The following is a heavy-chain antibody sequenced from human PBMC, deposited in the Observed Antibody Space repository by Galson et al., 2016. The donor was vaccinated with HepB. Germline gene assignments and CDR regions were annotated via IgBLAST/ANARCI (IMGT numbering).Heavy chain of an antibody. V-gene: IGHV1-2*04. J-gene: IGHJ3*02. CDR3: ARVGGSFIDTFDI. CDR2: IHPSSGDT. CDR1: GYTFIGYY. Sequence: SVKVSCKASGYTFIGYYIHWVRQAPGQGLEWMGWIHPSSGDTGYAQKFQGWVTMTRDTSIRTAYMELRRLTSDDTAVYYCARVGGSFIDTFDIWGQGTMVTVSS. D-gene: IGHD3-10*01.